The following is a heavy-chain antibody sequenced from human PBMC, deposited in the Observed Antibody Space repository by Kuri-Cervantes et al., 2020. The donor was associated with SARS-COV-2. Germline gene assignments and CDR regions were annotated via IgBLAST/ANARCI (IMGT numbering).Heavy chain of an antibody. D-gene: IGHD5-24*01. J-gene: IGHJ3*02. V-gene: IGHV3-74*01. CDR2: INPDGSYT. CDR1: GFTFSGHW. CDR3: AENRDGYKLAFDI. Sequence: GGSLRLSCAASGFTFSGHWIHWVRQAPGKGLVWVSRINPDGSYTNNADSVKGRFTLSRDNAKNSLYLQMNSLRAEDTAVYYCAENRDGYKLAFDIWGQGTMVTV.